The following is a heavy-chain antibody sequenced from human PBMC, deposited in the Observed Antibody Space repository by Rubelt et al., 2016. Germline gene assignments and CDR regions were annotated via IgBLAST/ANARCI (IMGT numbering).Heavy chain of an antibody. V-gene: IGHV1-69*04. CDR1: GGTFSSYA. D-gene: IGHD3-3*01. Sequence: QVQLVQSGAEVKKPGSSVKVSCKASGGTFSSYAISWVRQAPGQGLEWMGRIIPILGLANYALKFQGRVTITADKSTSTAYMELSSLRSEDTAVYYCARVLRPNDAFDIWGQGTMVTVSS. CDR3: ARVLRPNDAFDI. J-gene: IGHJ3*02. CDR2: IIPILGLA.